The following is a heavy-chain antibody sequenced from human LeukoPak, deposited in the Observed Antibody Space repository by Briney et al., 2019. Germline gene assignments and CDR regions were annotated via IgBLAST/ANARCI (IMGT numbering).Heavy chain of an antibody. D-gene: IGHD2-2*01. CDR3: AKTLGYCSSTSCKPRDY. CDR2: IGGSGGST. V-gene: IGHV3-23*01. CDR1: GFIFSSYA. J-gene: IGHJ4*02. Sequence: PGGSLRLSCAASGFIFSSYAMSWVRQAPGKGLEWVSAIGGSGGSTYYADSVKGRFTISRDNSKNTLYLQMNSLRAEDTAVYYCAKTLGYCSSTSCKPRDYWGQGTLVTVSS.